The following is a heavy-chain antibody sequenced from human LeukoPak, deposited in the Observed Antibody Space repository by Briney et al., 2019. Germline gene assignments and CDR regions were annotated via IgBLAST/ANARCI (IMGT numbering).Heavy chain of an antibody. V-gene: IGHV3-11*03. CDR2: ISSTSSYT. CDR1: GFTFSDYY. D-gene: IGHD5-24*01. J-gene: IGHJ4*02. Sequence: KTGGSLRLSCEASGFTFSDYYMSWIRQAPAKGLEWVSDISSTSSYTNYADSVKGRFTISRDNPKNSLYLQMNSLRAEDTAVYYCARTSMRMATAGLVDYWGQGTLVTVSS. CDR3: ARTSMRMATAGLVDY.